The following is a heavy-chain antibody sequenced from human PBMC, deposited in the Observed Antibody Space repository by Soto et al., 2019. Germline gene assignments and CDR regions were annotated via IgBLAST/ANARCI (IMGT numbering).Heavy chain of an antibody. Sequence: EVQLLESGGGLVQPGASLRLSCAASGFTFTTFDMSWARQALGKGLEWVSVVRGRDGSTSYADSLKGRFTISKDSSKNTLYLQMNSLRAEDTALYYCAKGAWLDYWGQGTLVTVSS. D-gene: IGHD5-12*01. V-gene: IGHV3-23*01. J-gene: IGHJ4*02. CDR2: VRGRDGST. CDR3: AKGAWLDY. CDR1: GFTFTTFD.